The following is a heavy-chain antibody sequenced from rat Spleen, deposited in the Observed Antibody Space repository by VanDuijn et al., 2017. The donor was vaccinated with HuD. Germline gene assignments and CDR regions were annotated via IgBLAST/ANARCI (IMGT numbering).Heavy chain of an antibody. V-gene: IGHV7-6*01. CDR1: GFTFADFY. CDR2: IRNKVNSYTT. CDR3: TTNGPRVSRFAS. J-gene: IGHJ3*01. D-gene: IGHD1-4*01. Sequence: EVKLLESGGGLVQPGRSLRLSCAASGFTFADFYMSWIRQSPGKAPEWLSFIRNKVNSYTTEYNPSVKGRIIISRDNADSTLYLQMDMLRSEDTATYYCTTNGPRVSRFASWGRGTLVTVSS.